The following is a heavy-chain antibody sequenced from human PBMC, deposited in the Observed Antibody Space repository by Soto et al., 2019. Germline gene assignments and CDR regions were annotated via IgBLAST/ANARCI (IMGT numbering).Heavy chain of an antibody. V-gene: IGHV1-8*01. D-gene: IGHD5-12*01. J-gene: IGHJ5*02. CDR2: MDPKNGNT. CDR3: ARGVDIVATAGEWVDP. Sequence: QVQLVQSGAEVRKPGASVKVSCKASGYSFTTYEINWVRQAPGQGLEWMGWMDPKNGNTGYAQKFQGRVTMTRRTSIGTAYMRLSSLRSEDTVVYCCARGVDIVATAGEWVDPWGQGTLVTVSS. CDR1: GYSFTTYE.